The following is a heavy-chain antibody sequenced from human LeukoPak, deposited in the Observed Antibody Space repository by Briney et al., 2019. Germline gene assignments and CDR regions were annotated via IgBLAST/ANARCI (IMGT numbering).Heavy chain of an antibody. D-gene: IGHD2-15*01. V-gene: IGHV3-23*01. CDR1: GFTFSSYA. Sequence: GGSLRLSCAASGFTFSSYAMSWVRQAPGKGLEWVSAISGSGGSTYYADSVKGRFTISRDNSKNTLYLQMNSLRAEDTAVYYCAKDLSQGGPVVAYYYYYMDVWGKGTTVTVSS. CDR3: AKDLSQGGPVVAYYYYYMDV. J-gene: IGHJ6*03. CDR2: ISGSGGST.